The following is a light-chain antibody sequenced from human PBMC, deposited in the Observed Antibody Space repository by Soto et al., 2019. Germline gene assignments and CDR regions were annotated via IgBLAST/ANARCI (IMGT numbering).Light chain of an antibody. CDR1: QGISHY. Sequence: DTQMTQSPSAMSASLGDRVTFTCRASQGISHYLAWFQQKPGEAPKRLIYDASTLQSGVPSRFSGSGSGTEFTLTITNLQPEDLATYYCLQYNTYPYIFGQGTKVDIK. V-gene: IGKV1-17*03. J-gene: IGKJ2*01. CDR2: DAS. CDR3: LQYNTYPYI.